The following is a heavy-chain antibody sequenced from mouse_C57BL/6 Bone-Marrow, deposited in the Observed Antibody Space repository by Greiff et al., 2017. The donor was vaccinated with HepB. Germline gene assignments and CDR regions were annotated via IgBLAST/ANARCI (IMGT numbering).Heavy chain of an antibody. J-gene: IGHJ3*01. V-gene: IGHV14-1*01. D-gene: IGHD2-3*01. CDR2: IDPEDGDT. CDR1: GFNIKDYY. Sequence: VQLQQSGAELVRPGASVKLSCTASGFNIKDYYMHWVKQRPVQGLEWIGRIDPEDGDTEYAPKFQGKATMTADTSSNTAYLQLSSLTSEDTAVYYCTTDCYYPWFAYWGQGTRVTVSA. CDR3: TTDCYYPWFAY.